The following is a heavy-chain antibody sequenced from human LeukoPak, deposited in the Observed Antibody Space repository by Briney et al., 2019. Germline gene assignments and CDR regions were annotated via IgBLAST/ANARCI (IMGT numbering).Heavy chain of an antibody. V-gene: IGHV3-23*01. CDR2: ISPSGGIT. CDR1: GFTFSSHG. D-gene: IGHD6-13*01. CDR3: AKTAGIAAAADFDY. J-gene: IGHJ4*02. Sequence: GGSLRLSCAAPGFTFSSHGMNWVRQAPGKGLEWVSGISPSGGITYYTDSVKGRFTISRDNSKNTLYLQMNSLRAEDTAVYYCAKTAGIAAAADFDYWGQGTLVTVSS.